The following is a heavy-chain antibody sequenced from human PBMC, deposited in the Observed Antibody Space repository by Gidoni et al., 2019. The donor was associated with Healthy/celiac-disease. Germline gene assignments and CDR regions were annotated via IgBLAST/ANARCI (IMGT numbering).Heavy chain of an antibody. Sequence: EVQLVESGGGLVQPGRSLRLSCAASGFTFDDHAMHWVRQAPGKGLEWVSGISWNSGSIGYADSVKCRFTISRDNAKNSLYLQMNSLRAEDTALDYCAKDMGQQLVQGRAFDIWGQGTMVTVSS. CDR1: GFTFDDHA. CDR2: ISWNSGSI. D-gene: IGHD6-13*01. J-gene: IGHJ3*02. V-gene: IGHV3-9*01. CDR3: AKDMGQQLVQGRAFDI.